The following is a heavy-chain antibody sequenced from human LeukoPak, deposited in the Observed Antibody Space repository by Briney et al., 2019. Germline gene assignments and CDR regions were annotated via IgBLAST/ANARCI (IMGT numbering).Heavy chain of an antibody. CDR1: GFTFSSNA. J-gene: IGHJ3*02. CDR2: ISISGGST. Sequence: GGSLRLSCAASGFTFSSNAMAWVRQAPGKGLEWVSSISISGGSTYYADSVKGRFTISRDNSKNTVYLQMNSLRAEDTAVYNCAKLGAFCSTTSCPYYFHIWGQGTMVTVPS. D-gene: IGHD1-26*01. V-gene: IGHV3-23*01. CDR3: AKLGAFCSTTSCPYYFHI.